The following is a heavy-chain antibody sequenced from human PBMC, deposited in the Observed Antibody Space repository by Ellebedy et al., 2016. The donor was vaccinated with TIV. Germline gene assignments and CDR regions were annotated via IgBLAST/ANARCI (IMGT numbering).Heavy chain of an antibody. Sequence: GRSLRLSXAASGFTFSRYDMHWVRQSTRKGLEWVASIDNAGDTYYPGSVKGRFTISRENAKNSLYLQMSSLRVEDTAVYYCTRFEIISGGGYGMDVWGQGTTVTVSS. D-gene: IGHD3-16*01. CDR3: TRFEIISGGGYGMDV. J-gene: IGHJ6*02. V-gene: IGHV3-13*01. CDR2: IDNAGDT. CDR1: GFTFSRYD.